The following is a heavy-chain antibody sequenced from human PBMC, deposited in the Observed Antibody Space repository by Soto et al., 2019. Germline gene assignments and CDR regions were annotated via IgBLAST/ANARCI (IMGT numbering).Heavy chain of an antibody. J-gene: IGHJ4*02. Sequence: GGSLRLSCAASGFTFSRYAMSWVRQAPGKGLEWVSTISVSGGSTYFADSVKGRFTISRDNSKNTLYLQMSSLRAGDMAIYYCAKDQVDCSSTTCYNDYWGQGTLVTVSS. V-gene: IGHV3-23*01. CDR2: ISVSGGST. CDR3: AKDQVDCSSTTCYNDY. D-gene: IGHD2-2*02. CDR1: GFTFSRYA.